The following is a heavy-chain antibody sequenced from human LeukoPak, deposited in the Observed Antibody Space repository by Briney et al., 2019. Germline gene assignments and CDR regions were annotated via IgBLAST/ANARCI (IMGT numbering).Heavy chain of an antibody. CDR1: GYPINSAYY. J-gene: IGHJ6*03. Sequence: SETLSLTCAVSGYPINSAYYWVWVRQPPGKGLEWIGSLYHPDSTYYNPSLESRVTMSVDTSRNQFSLKLSLVTAADTAVYYCARQYDSYFYYYLDLWGTGTTVTVSS. CDR2: LYHPDST. V-gene: IGHV4-38-2*01. CDR3: ARQYDSYFYYYLDL. D-gene: IGHD2-2*01.